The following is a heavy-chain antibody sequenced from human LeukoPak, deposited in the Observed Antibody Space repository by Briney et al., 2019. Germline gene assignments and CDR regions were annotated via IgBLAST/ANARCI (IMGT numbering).Heavy chain of an antibody. D-gene: IGHD4-17*01. CDR1: GSTFNNYW. V-gene: IGHV3-7*03. CDR3: ARDGDNVHPPFDY. Sequence: PGGSLRLSCAASGSTFNNYWMSWVRQVPGKGLEWVAMIKPDGSVKYYVDSVKGRFTISRDNAKNSLSLQLNSLRAEDTAVYYCARDGDNVHPPFDYWGQGILVTVSP. CDR2: IKPDGSVK. J-gene: IGHJ4*02.